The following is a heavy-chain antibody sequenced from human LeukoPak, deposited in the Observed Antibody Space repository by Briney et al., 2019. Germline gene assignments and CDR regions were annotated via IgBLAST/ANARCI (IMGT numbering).Heavy chain of an antibody. Sequence: PSETLSLTCAVYGGSFSGYYWSWIRQPPGKGLEWIGEVNHSGSTNYNPSLKSRVTISVDTSKNQFSLKLSSVTAADTAVYYCARHGTRRRTKYCSSTSCPGPDAFDIWDQGTMVTVSS. D-gene: IGHD2-2*01. CDR2: VNHSGST. J-gene: IGHJ3*02. V-gene: IGHV4-34*01. CDR1: GGSFSGYY. CDR3: ARHGTRRRTKYCSSTSCPGPDAFDI.